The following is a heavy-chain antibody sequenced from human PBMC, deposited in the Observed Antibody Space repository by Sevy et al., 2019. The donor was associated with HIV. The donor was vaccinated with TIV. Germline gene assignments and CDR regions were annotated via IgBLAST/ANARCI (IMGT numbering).Heavy chain of an antibody. CDR1: GGSFSTDY. CDR3: ARGNTAMVPPYYDY. D-gene: IGHD5-18*01. J-gene: IGHJ4*02. CDR2: IFYRGST. V-gene: IGHV4-59*01. Sequence: SETLSLTCTVSGGSFSTDYWTWIRQPPGKGLEWIGYIFYRGSTNYNPSPKSRITMSIDSSKNQFSLKLSSVTAADTAFYYCARGNTAMVPPYYDYWGQGTLVTVSS.